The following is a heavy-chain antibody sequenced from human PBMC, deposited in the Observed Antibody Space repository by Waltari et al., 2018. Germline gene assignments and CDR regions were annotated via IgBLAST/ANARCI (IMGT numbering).Heavy chain of an antibody. CDR1: GFTFSSYA. CDR3: AKDGIVVENAFDI. Sequence: EVQLLESGGGLVQPGGSLRLSCAASGFTFSSYAMSWVPRAPGKGLEWVSAISGSGGSTYYADSVKGRFTISRDNSKNTLYLQMNSLRAEDTAVYYCAKDGIVVENAFDIWGQGTMVTVSS. CDR2: ISGSGGST. V-gene: IGHV3-23*01. D-gene: IGHD2-21*01. J-gene: IGHJ3*02.